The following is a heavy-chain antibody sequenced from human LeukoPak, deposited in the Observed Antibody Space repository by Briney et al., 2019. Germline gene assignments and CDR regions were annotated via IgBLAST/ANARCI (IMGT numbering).Heavy chain of an antibody. J-gene: IGHJ4*02. CDR1: GGSLRSYY. V-gene: IGHV4-59*01. Sequence: SETLSLTCSVSGGSLRSYYWSWIRQPPGKGLDGIGYIYYSGNAKYKPSFQSRVTMSVGTSKNQFSLRLSSVTAADTDTYFCALHLMGYGSGSPRRYWGQGALVTVSS. CDR3: ALHLMGYGSGSPRRY. D-gene: IGHD3-10*01. CDR2: IYYSGNA.